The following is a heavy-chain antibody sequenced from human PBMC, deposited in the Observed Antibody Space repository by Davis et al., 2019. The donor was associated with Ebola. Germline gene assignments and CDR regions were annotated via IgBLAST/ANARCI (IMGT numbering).Heavy chain of an antibody. D-gene: IGHD3-16*02. CDR2: IYYSGST. Sequence: PSETLSLTCTVSGGSISSSSYYWGWIRQPPGKGLEWIGSIYYSGSTYYNPSLKSRVTISVDTSKNQFSLKLSSVTAADTAVYYCAREDLHLGELSLWGDAFDIWGQGTMVTVSS. CDR1: GGSISSSSYY. CDR3: AREDLHLGELSLWGDAFDI. J-gene: IGHJ3*02. V-gene: IGHV4-39*02.